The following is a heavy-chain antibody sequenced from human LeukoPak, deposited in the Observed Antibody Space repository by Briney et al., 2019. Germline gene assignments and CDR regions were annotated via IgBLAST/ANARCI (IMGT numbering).Heavy chain of an antibody. CDR1: GYTFTSYA. Sequence: ASVKVSCKASGYTFTSYAMHWVRQAPGQRLEWMGWINAGNGNTKYSQKFQGRVTITRDTSASTAYMELSSLRSEDTAVYYCARVSVAAWYFDLWGRGTLVTVSS. CDR2: INAGNGNT. CDR3: ARVSVAAWYFDL. V-gene: IGHV1-3*01. J-gene: IGHJ2*01. D-gene: IGHD6-19*01.